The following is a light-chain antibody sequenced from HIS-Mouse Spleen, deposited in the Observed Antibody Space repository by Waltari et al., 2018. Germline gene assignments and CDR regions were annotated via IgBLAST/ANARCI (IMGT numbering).Light chain of an antibody. Sequence: QSALTQPASVSGSPGPSLTIPCTGTSSDVRGYNGVAWYQQHPGKAPKLMIYDVSNRPSGVSNRFSGSKSGNTASLTISGLQAEDEADYYCSSYTSSSFNVVFGGGTKLTVL. CDR1: SSDVRGYNG. CDR3: SSYTSSSFNVV. J-gene: IGLJ2*01. CDR2: DVS. V-gene: IGLV2-14*03.